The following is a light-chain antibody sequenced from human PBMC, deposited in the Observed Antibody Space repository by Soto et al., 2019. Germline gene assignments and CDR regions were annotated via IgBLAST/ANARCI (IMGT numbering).Light chain of an antibody. J-gene: IGLJ1*01. V-gene: IGLV1-44*01. CDR2: GHN. CDR3: GVWDDRLISYI. CDR1: TSNIGSNT. Sequence: QSVLTQPPSTSGTPGQRVTISCSGSTSNIGSNTVSWYQQLPGTAPKLLIYGHNQRPSGVPDRFSGSKSGSSASLAISGLQSEDEADYYCGVWDDRLISYIFGAGTKSPS.